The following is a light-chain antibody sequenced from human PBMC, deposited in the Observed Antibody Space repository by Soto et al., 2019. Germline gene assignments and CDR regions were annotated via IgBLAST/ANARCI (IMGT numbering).Light chain of an antibody. V-gene: IGKV3-20*01. CDR2: GAS. Sequence: PGERATLSCRASQSVTSSYVAWYQQKPGQAPRLLIYGASSRATGIPNRFSGSGSGTDFTLTITRLEPEDFAMYYCQQYGSSPPLSFGGGTKVEIK. CDR1: QSVTSSY. J-gene: IGKJ4*01. CDR3: QQYGSSPPLS.